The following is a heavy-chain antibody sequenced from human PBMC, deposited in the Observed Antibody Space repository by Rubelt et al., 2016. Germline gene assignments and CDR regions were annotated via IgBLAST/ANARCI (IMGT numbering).Heavy chain of an antibody. CDR3: GGPYNWNSRDYYYGMDV. V-gene: IGHV1-46*01. CDR2: INPSGGST. J-gene: IGHJ6*02. Sequence: QVQLVQSGAEVKKPGASVKVSCKASGYTFTGYYMHWVRQAPGQGLEWMGIINPSGGSTSYAQKFQGRVTMTRDTSTSTVYMELSSLRSEDTAVYYCGGPYNWNSRDYYYGMDVWGQGTTVTVSS. D-gene: IGHD1-7*01. CDR1: GYTFTGYY.